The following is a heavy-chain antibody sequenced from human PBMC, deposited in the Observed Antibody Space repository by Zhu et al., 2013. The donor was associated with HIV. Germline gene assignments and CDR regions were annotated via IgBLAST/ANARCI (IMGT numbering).Heavy chain of an antibody. CDR2: INTKKGNT. Sequence: VQLVQSGPEVKKPGASVKVSCKASGYTFTNYGIAWVRQAPGQRLEWLGWINTKKGNTNYAHNFQGRITMTADTSTTTAYMELSSLKSDDTAVYFCARGTVEARTFNLWGQGTLVTVSS. V-gene: IGHV1-18*01. CDR1: GYTFTNYG. D-gene: IGHD1-20*01. J-gene: IGHJ4*02. CDR3: ARGTVEARTFNL.